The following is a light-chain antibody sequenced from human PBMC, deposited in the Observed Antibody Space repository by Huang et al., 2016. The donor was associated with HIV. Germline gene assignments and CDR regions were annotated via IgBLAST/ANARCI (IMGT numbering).Light chain of an antibody. CDR2: DAS. V-gene: IGKV1-33*01. CDR3: QQYDNLHMYT. J-gene: IGKJ2*01. Sequence: DIQMTQSPSSLSASVGDRVTITCQASQDISNYLNWYQQKPGKAPKLLIYDASNLETGVPSRFSGGGSGTDFTFTISSLQPEDIATYYCQQYDNLHMYTFGQGTKLEIK. CDR1: QDISNY.